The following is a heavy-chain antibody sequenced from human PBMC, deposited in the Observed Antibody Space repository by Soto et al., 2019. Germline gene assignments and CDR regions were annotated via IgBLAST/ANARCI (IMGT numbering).Heavy chain of an antibody. CDR1: GGSISSGGYY. Sequence: QVQLQESGPGLVKPSQTLSLTCTVSGGSISSGGYYWSWIRQHPGKGLEWIGYIYYSGSTYYNPSRKSRVTIAVDTSKNQFALKLSSVTAADTAVYYGAREEGKYYDSRGTLYYWGQGTLVTVSS. D-gene: IGHD3-22*01. V-gene: IGHV4-31*03. J-gene: IGHJ4*02. CDR3: AREEGKYYDSRGTLYY. CDR2: IYYSGST.